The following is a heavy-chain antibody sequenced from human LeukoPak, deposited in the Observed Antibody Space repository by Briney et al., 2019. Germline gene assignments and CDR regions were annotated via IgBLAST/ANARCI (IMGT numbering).Heavy chain of an antibody. CDR3: ASNDEAYNYYFDY. V-gene: IGHV1-46*01. CDR2: INPSAGST. CDR1: GYTFTTYS. Sequence: ASVKVSCKASGYTFTTYSMHWLRQAPGQGLEWMGIINPSAGSTSNAQKFQGRVTMTRDMSTSTVYMELSSLRSEDTAVYYCASNDEAYNYYFDYWGQGTKVTVSS. J-gene: IGHJ4*02. D-gene: IGHD1-1*01.